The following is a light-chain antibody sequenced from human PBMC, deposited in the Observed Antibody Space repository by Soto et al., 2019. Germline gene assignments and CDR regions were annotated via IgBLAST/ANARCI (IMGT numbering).Light chain of an antibody. CDR3: SSYTSSYTYV. Sequence: QSALTQPASVSGSPGQSITISCTGTISDVSGYNFVSWYQQYPGKAPKLMIYDVSNRPSGVSNRFSGSKSGNTASLTISGLQAEDEADYYCSSYTSSYTYVFGAGTKLTVL. CDR1: ISDVSGYNF. V-gene: IGLV2-14*03. CDR2: DVS. J-gene: IGLJ1*01.